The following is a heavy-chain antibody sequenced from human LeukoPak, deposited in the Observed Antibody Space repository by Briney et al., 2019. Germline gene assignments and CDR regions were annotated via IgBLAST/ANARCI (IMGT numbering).Heavy chain of an antibody. CDR3: ARGLRREQQLLRAFDY. CDR1: GFTISTYG. J-gene: IGHJ4*02. D-gene: IGHD6-13*01. V-gene: IGHV3-30*02. Sequence: PGGSLRLSCAASGFTISTYGMHWVRQAPGKGLEWVALIRSDGSNKYYADTVKGRFTVSRDNSKNTLDLHMNSLRGEDTAVYYCARGLRREQQLLRAFDYWGQGTPVTVSS. CDR2: IRSDGSNK.